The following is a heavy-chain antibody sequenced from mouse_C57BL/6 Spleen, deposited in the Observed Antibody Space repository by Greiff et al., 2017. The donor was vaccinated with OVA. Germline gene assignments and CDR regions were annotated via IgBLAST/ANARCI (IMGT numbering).Heavy chain of an antibody. CDR1: GFTFSDYG. Sequence: EVQLVESGGGLVKPGGSLKLSCAASGFTFSDYGMHWVRQAPEKGLEWVAYISSGSSTIYYADTVKGRFTISRDNAKNTLFLQMTSLRSEDTAMYYCAKIRRGAYYAMDYWGQGTSVTVSS. CDR2: ISSGSSTI. J-gene: IGHJ4*01. CDR3: AKIRRGAYYAMDY. D-gene: IGHD2-12*01. V-gene: IGHV5-17*01.